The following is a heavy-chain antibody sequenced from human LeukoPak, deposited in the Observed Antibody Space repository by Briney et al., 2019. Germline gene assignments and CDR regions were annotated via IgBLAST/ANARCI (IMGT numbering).Heavy chain of an antibody. CDR2: ISGSGGST. CDR1: GFTFTSYA. D-gene: IGHD3-3*01. Sequence: PGGSLRLSCAASGFTFTSYAMSWVRQAPGKGLEWVSAISGSGGSTYYADSVKGRFTISRDNSKNPVYLQMNSLRVEDTAVYYCARSNYDFWSGYRNYFDYWGQGTLVTVSS. J-gene: IGHJ4*02. V-gene: IGHV3-23*01. CDR3: ARSNYDFWSGYRNYFDY.